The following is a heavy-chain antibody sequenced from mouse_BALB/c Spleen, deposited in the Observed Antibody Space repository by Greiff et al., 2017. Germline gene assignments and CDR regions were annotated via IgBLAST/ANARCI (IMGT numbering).Heavy chain of an antibody. CDR1: GFTFSSYG. CDR3: ARRAMMEAMDY. D-gene: IGHD2-3*01. J-gene: IGHJ4*01. CDR2: ISSGGSYT. Sequence: DVHLVESGGDLVKPGGSLKLSCAASGFTFSSYGMSWVRQTPDKRLEWVATISSGGSYTYYPASVKGRFTISRDNAKNTLYLQMSSLKSEDTAMYYCARRAMMEAMDYWGQGTSVTVSS. V-gene: IGHV5-6*01.